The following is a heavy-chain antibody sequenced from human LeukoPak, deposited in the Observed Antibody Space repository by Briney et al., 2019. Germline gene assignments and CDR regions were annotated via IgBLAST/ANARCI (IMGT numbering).Heavy chain of an antibody. CDR2: ISSSSSYI. J-gene: IGHJ3*02. D-gene: IGHD3-22*01. CDR3: ARGRYYDSSGPPDAFVI. V-gene: IGHV3-21*01. Sequence: GGSLRLSCAASGFTFSSYRMNWVRQAPGKGLEWVSSISSSSSYIYYADSVEGRFTISRDNAKNSLFLQMNTLRAEDTAVYYCARGRYYDSSGPPDAFVIWGQGTMVTVSS. CDR1: GFTFSSYR.